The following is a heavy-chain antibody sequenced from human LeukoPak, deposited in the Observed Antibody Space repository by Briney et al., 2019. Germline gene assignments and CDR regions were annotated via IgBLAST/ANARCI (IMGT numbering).Heavy chain of an antibody. CDR1: GFIFNDYG. J-gene: IGHJ2*01. Sequence: PGGSLRLSCAVSGFIFNDYGMSWVRQAPGKGLEWVSGINWDGGSTGYADSVRGRFTISRDNAKNSLYLQMNSLRAEDTAVYYCARVVDTAGRYFDLWGRGTLVTVSS. D-gene: IGHD5-18*01. CDR3: ARVVDTAGRYFDL. CDR2: INWDGGST. V-gene: IGHV3-20*04.